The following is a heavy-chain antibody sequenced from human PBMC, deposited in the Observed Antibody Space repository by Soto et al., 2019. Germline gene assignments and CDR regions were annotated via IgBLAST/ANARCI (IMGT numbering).Heavy chain of an antibody. V-gene: IGHV4-31*03. Sequence: QVQLQESGPGLVKPSQTLSLTCTVSGASISSGDYYWSWIRQHPGKGLEWIGYIYYSGSTYYNPSLKSRLIISIDTSKNQCSLKLSSVTAADTAVYYCARIYDRSCYYYGNNWFDPWGQGTLVTVSS. CDR1: GASISSGDYY. CDR3: ARIYDRSCYYYGNNWFDP. D-gene: IGHD3-22*01. J-gene: IGHJ5*02. CDR2: IYYSGST.